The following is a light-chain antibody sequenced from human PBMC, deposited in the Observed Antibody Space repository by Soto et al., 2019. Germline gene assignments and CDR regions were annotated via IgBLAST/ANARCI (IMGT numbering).Light chain of an antibody. CDR1: SSNIGAGYD. CDR3: QSYDSSLNGVV. CDR2: GNI. V-gene: IGLV1-40*01. J-gene: IGLJ2*01. Sequence: QLVLTQPPSVSGAPGQRVTISCTGSSSNIGAGYDVHWYQQLPGTAPKLLIYGNINRPSGVPDRFSGSKSGTSASLAITGLQAEDEADYYCQSYDSSLNGVVFGGGTKLTVL.